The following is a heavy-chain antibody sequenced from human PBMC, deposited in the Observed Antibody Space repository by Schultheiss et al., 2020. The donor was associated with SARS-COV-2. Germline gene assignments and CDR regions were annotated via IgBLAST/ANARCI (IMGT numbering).Heavy chain of an antibody. CDR1: GFTVSSNY. J-gene: IGHJ4*02. V-gene: IGHV3-33*08. CDR2: IWYDGSNK. CDR3: ASMENTVAGTGGDDY. Sequence: GGSLRLSCAASGFTVSSNYMSWVRQAPGKGLEWVAVIWYDGSNKYYADSVKGRFTISRDNSKNTLYLQMNSLRAEDTAVYYCASMENTVAGTGGDDYWGQGTLVTVSS. D-gene: IGHD6-19*01.